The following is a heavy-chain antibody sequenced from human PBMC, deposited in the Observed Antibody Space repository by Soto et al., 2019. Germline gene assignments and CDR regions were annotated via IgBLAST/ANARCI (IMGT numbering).Heavy chain of an antibody. J-gene: IGHJ6*02. CDR3: ARYRFLGYGSGSYSYYYGMDV. V-gene: IGHV4-59*12. D-gene: IGHD3-10*01. CDR2: IYYSGST. Sequence: PSETLSLTCTVSGGSISSYYWSWIRQPPGKGLEWIGYIYYSGSTNYNPSLKSRVTISVDTSKNQFSLKLSSVTAADTAVYYCARYRFLGYGSGSYSYYYGMDVWGQGTTVTVSS. CDR1: GGSISSYY.